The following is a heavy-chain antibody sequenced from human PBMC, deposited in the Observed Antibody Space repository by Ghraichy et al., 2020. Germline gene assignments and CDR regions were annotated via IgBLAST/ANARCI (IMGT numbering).Heavy chain of an antibody. CDR3: AREQRFLEWSIPGDI. CDR2: INSDGSST. D-gene: IGHD3-3*01. CDR1: GFTFSSYW. J-gene: IGHJ3*02. V-gene: IGHV3-74*01. Sequence: GGSLRLSCAASGFTFSSYWMHWVRQAPGKGLVWVSRINSDGSSTSYADSVKGRFTISRDNAKNTLYLQMNSLRAEDTAVYYCAREQRFLEWSIPGDIWGQGTMVTVSS.